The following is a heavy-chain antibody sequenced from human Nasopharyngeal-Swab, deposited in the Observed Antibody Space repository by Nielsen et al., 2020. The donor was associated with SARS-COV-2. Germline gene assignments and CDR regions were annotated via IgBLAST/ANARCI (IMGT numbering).Heavy chain of an antibody. CDR2: IYSGGST. CDR1: GFTVSSNY. D-gene: IGHD3-10*01. V-gene: IGHV3-53*01. CDR3: AREGRDRYFDY. Sequence: GESLKISCAASGFTVSSNYMSWVRQAPGKGLEWVSVIYSGGSTYYADSVKGRFTISRDNSKNTLYLQMNSLSAEDTAVYYCAREGRDRYFDYWGQGTLVTVSS. J-gene: IGHJ4*02.